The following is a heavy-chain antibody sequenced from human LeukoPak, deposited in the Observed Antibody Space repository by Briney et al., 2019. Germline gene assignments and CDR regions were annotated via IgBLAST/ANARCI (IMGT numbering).Heavy chain of an antibody. V-gene: IGHV1-3*01. CDR2: INAGNGNT. CDR3: ASPKYSKRRQQLAYDAFDI. D-gene: IGHD6-13*01. CDR1: GYTFTSYA. J-gene: IGHJ3*02. Sequence: ASVKVSCKASGYTFTSYAMHWVRQAPGQRLEWMGWINAGNGNTKYSQKFQGRVTITRDTSASTAYMELSSLRSEDTAVYYCASPKYSKRRQQLAYDAFDIWGQGTMVTVSS.